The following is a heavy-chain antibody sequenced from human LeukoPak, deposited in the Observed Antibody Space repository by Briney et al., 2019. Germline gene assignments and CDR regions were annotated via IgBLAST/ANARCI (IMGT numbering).Heavy chain of an antibody. J-gene: IGHJ4*02. Sequence: SQTLSLTCTVSGGSISNGGYYWSWIRQHPGKGLEWIGYIYDSGTTYYSPALQSRVTISVDTSDNKFSLKLRSLTAADTAVCYCARGGDRRGFDYWGQGTLVTVSS. CDR3: ARGGDRRGFDY. CDR2: IYDSGTT. V-gene: IGHV4-31*03. D-gene: IGHD1-14*01. CDR1: GGSISNGGYY.